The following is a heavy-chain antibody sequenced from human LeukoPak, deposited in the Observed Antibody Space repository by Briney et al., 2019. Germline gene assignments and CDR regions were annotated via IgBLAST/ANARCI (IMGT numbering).Heavy chain of an antibody. J-gene: IGHJ3*02. Sequence: GGSLRLSCAASGFTFSSSWMHWVRQAPGKGLVWVSRINTDGSTTTYADSVKGRFTISRDNAKNTVYLQMNSLRAEDTAVYYCARAGGYSGYDYGDSAFDIWGQGTMVTVSS. CDR2: INTDGSTT. D-gene: IGHD5-12*01. CDR3: ARAGGYSGYDYGDSAFDI. V-gene: IGHV3-74*01. CDR1: GFTFSSSW.